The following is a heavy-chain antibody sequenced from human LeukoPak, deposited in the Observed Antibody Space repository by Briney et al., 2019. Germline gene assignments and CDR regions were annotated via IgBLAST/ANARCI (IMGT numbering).Heavy chain of an antibody. J-gene: IGHJ4*02. CDR1: GFSFSSYA. CDR3: AKGTMVRGDRDF. V-gene: IGHV3-23*01. Sequence: GGSLRLSCAASGFSFSSYAMSWVRQAPGKGLGWVSAISGNGDSTYYADSVKGRFTISRDNSKNTLYLQMNSLRAEDTAVYYCAKGTMVRGDRDFWGQGTLVTVSS. CDR2: ISGNGDST. D-gene: IGHD3-10*01.